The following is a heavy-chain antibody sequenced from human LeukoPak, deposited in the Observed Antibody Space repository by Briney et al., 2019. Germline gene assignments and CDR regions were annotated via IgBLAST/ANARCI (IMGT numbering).Heavy chain of an antibody. J-gene: IGHJ5*02. CDR1: GFTFITYS. Sequence: GGSLRLSCAASGFTFITYSMNWVRQAPGKGLEWVSSISSSSTYIYYADSVKGRFTISRDNAKNSLCLQMNSLRAEDTAVYYCARVACSGGSCYSGVVHNWFDPWGQGTLVTVSS. CDR3: ARVACSGGSCYSGVVHNWFDP. D-gene: IGHD2-15*01. V-gene: IGHV3-21*06. CDR2: ISSSSTYI.